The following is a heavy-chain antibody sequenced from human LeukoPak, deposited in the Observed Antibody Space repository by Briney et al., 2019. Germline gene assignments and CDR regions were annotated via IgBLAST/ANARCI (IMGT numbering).Heavy chain of an antibody. J-gene: IGHJ6*02. Sequence: GSSVKVSCQASRGTFRSYAISWVRQAPGQGIEWMGRIIPILGIANYAQKSQGRVTITADKSTSTAYMELSSLRSEDTAVYYCARDGGTTGYGMDVWGQGTTVTVSS. D-gene: IGHD1-1*01. V-gene: IGHV1-69*04. CDR2: IIPILGIA. CDR1: RGTFRSYA. CDR3: ARDGGTTGYGMDV.